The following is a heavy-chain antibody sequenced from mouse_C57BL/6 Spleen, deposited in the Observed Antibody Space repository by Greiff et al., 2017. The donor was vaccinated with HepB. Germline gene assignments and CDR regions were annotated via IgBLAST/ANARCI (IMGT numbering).Heavy chain of an antibody. V-gene: IGHV14-3*01. D-gene: IGHD1-1*01. CDR3: ASSGSSDYYAMDY. CDR1: GFNIKNTY. J-gene: IGHJ4*01. CDR2: IDPANGNT. Sequence: EVMLVESVAELVRPGASVKLSCTASGFNIKNTYMHWVKQRPEQGLEWIGRIDPANGNTKYAPKFQGKATITADTSSNTAYLQLSSLTSEDTAIYYCASSGSSDYYAMDYWGQGTSVTVSS.